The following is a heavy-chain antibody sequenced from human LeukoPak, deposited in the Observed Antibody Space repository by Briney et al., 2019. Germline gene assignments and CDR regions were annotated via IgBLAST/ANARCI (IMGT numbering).Heavy chain of an antibody. CDR3: ARVFVLGNAFDI. CDR2: IYYSGST. Sequence: SETLSLTCTVSGGSISSHYWSWIRQPPGKGLEWIGYIYYSGSTYYNPSLKSRVTISVDRSKNQFSLKLSSVAAADTAVYYCARVFVLGNAFDIWGQGTMVTVSS. D-gene: IGHD7-27*01. J-gene: IGHJ3*02. CDR1: GGSISSHY. V-gene: IGHV4-59*11.